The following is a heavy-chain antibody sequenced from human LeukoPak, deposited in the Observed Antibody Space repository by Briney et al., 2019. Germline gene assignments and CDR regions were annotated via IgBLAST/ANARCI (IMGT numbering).Heavy chain of an antibody. CDR2: INAGNGNT. CDR1: GYTFTSYA. D-gene: IGHD3-22*01. V-gene: IGHV1-3*01. Sequence: ASVKVSCKASGYTFTSYAMHWVRQAPGQRLEWMGWINAGNGNTKYSQKFQGRVTITRDTSASTAYMELSSLRSEDTAVYYCATPLASSGYYLTGDYWGQGTLVTVSS. J-gene: IGHJ4*02. CDR3: ATPLASSGYYLTGDY.